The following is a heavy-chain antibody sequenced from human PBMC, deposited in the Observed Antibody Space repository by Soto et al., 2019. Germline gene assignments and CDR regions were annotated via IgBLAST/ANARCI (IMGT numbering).Heavy chain of an antibody. Sequence: QVQLVESGGGVVQPGRSLRLSCAASGFTFSSYAMHWVRQAPGKGLEWVAVISYDGSNKYCADSVKGRFTISRDNSKNTLYLQMNSLRAEDTAVYYCARGDIMVADYWGQGTLVTVSS. CDR3: ARGDIMVADY. J-gene: IGHJ4*02. CDR1: GFTFSSYA. CDR2: ISYDGSNK. D-gene: IGHD5-12*01. V-gene: IGHV3-30-3*01.